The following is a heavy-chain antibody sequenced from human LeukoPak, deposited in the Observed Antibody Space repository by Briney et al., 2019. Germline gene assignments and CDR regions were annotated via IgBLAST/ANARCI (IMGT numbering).Heavy chain of an antibody. D-gene: IGHD6-19*01. Sequence: GGSLTLSCAVSGFTFSNYDVHWVRQAPGKGLEWVAVISYDGSNKYYADSVKGRFTISRHNSKKTLYLQMNSLKSEDTAEYYCARTQQWLVWEHYYYGMDVWGQGTTVTVSS. CDR2: ISYDGSNK. J-gene: IGHJ6*02. V-gene: IGHV3-30*04. CDR1: GFTFSNYD. CDR3: ARTQQWLVWEHYYYGMDV.